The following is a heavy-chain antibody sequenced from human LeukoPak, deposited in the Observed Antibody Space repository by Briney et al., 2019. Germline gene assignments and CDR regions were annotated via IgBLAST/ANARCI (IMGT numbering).Heavy chain of an antibody. Sequence: PGRSLRLSCAASGFTFSSYGMHWVRQAPGKGLEWVAAIWYDGSNKYYADSVKGRFSISRDNSKNTLYLQMNSLRAEDTVVYYCARGAIQLWLDYWGQGTLVTVSS. V-gene: IGHV3-33*01. CDR3: ARGAIQLWLDY. CDR2: IWYDGSNK. CDR1: GFTFSSYG. J-gene: IGHJ4*02. D-gene: IGHD5-18*01.